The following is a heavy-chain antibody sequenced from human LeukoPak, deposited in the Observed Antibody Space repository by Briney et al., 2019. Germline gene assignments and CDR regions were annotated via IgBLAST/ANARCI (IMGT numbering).Heavy chain of an antibody. CDR3: ARDYGSSSWSDAFDI. CDR2: IRYDGSNK. D-gene: IGHD6-13*01. Sequence: GGSLRLSCAASGFTFSSYGMHWVRQAPGKGLEWVAFIRYDGSNKYYADSVKGRFTISRDNSKNTLYLQMNSLRAEDTAVYYCARDYGSSSWSDAFDIWGQGTMVTVSS. CDR1: GFTFSSYG. V-gene: IGHV3-30*02. J-gene: IGHJ3*02.